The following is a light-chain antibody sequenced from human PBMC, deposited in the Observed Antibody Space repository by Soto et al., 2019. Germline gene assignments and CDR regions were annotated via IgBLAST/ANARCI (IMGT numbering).Light chain of an antibody. CDR2: KAS. CDR1: QTISSW. CDR3: QHYNCYSQA. J-gene: IGKJ1*01. Sequence: DIQMTQSPSTLSGSVGDRVTITCRASQTISSWLAWYQQKPGKAPKLLIYKASTLKSGLPSRFSGSGSGTDIILNSSSLHPDAVVNYYCQHYNCYSQAFGQGTKVELK. V-gene: IGKV1-5*03.